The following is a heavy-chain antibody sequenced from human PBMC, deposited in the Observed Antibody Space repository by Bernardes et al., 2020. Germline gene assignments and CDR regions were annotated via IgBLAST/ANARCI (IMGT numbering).Heavy chain of an antibody. J-gene: IGHJ6*04. Sequence: SETLSLTCTVSGGSVSSGSYYWSWIRQPPGKGLEWIGYIYYSGSTNYNPSLKSRVTISVDTSKNQFSLKLSSVTAADTAVYYCARDHDSTTSYYYYYGMDVWGKGTTVTVSS. CDR3: ARDHDSTTSYYYYYGMDV. D-gene: IGHD4-17*01. V-gene: IGHV4-61*01. CDR2: IYYSGST. CDR1: GGSVSSGSYY.